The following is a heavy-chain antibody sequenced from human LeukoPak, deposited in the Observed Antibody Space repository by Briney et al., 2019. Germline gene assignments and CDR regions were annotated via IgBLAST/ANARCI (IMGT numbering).Heavy chain of an antibody. CDR2: IYHSGSI. V-gene: IGHV4-30-2*01. CDR3: AREDEGFDY. J-gene: IGHJ4*02. CDR1: GGSISSGGYS. Sequence: SETLSLTCAVSGGSISSGGYSWSWIRQPPGKGLEWIGYIYHSGSIYYNPSLKSRVTISVGRSTNQFSLNLSSVTAADTAVYYCAREDEGFDYWGQGTLVTVSS.